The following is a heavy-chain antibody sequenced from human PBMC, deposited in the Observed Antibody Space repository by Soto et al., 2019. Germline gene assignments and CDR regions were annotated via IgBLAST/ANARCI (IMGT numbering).Heavy chain of an antibody. CDR3: ARDWPSGIAARPSAFDI. V-gene: IGHV3-21*04. CDR1: GFTFSSCS. Sequence: GGSLRLSCAASGFTFSSCSMNWVRQAPGKGLEWVSSISSSSSYIYYADSVKGRFTISRDNAKNSLYLQMNSLRAEDTAVYYCARDWPSGIAARPSAFDIWGQGTMVTVS. J-gene: IGHJ3*02. CDR2: ISSSSSYI. D-gene: IGHD6-6*01.